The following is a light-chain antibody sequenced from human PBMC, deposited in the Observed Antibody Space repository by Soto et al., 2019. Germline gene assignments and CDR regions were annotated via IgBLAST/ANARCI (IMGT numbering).Light chain of an antibody. CDR3: QQYGSPRGT. CDR1: QSISKSN. Sequence: EIVLTQSPGTLSLSPGEGAALSCRASQSISKSNLAWYQQKPGQAPGLLVYAASSRATGIPARFSGSGSGTDFTLTISRLEPEDFAIYYCQQYGSPRGTFGQGTKVEIK. J-gene: IGKJ1*01. CDR2: AAS. V-gene: IGKV3-20*01.